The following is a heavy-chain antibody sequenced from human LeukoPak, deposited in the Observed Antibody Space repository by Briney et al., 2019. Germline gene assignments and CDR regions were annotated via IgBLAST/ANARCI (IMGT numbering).Heavy chain of an antibody. CDR3: ARHGPRLRSFDSLLYFDT. V-gene: IGHV4-39*01. D-gene: IGHD3-9*01. J-gene: IGHJ4*02. Sequence: SETLSLTCTVPGGSITGSLYYWAWIRQTPGEGLEWIGTIQYSGSTYYNPSLRSRVTISADTSKNQFSLRLNSVTAADTAVYYCARHGPRLRSFDSLLYFDTWGQGTPGTVSS. CDR1: GGSITGSLYY. CDR2: IQYSGST.